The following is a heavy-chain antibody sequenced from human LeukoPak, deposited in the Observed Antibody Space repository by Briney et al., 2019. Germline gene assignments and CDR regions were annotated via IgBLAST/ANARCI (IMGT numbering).Heavy chain of an antibody. CDR1: GASITTYY. D-gene: IGHD6-6*01. J-gene: IGHJ4*02. CDR2: IYHSGST. CDR3: AREYSTSSEGDYFDY. V-gene: IGHV4-59*01. Sequence: KPSETLSLTCTVSGASITTYYWTWIRQPPGKGLEWIGCIYHSGSTNYNPSLKSRVTISLDTSRNQFSLRLSSVTAADTAVYFCAREYSTSSEGDYFDYWGQGSLVTVSS.